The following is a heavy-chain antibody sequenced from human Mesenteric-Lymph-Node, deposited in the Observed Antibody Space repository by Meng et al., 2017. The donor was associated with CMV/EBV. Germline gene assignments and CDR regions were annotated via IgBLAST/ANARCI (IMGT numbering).Heavy chain of an antibody. D-gene: IGHD3-16*01. CDR2: IYSGGSST. V-gene: IGHV3-23*03. CDR1: GFTFSSYA. Sequence: GGSLRLSCAASGFTFSSYAMSWVRQAPGKGLEWVSVIYSGGSSTYYADSVKGRFTISRDNSKNTLYLQMNSLRAEDTAVYYCAKHPYRGILGGGGLRWMDVWGQGTTVTVSS. J-gene: IGHJ6*02. CDR3: AKHPYRGILGGGGLRWMDV.